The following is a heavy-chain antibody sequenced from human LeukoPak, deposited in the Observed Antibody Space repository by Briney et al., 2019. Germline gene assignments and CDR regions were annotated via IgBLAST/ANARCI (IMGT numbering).Heavy chain of an antibody. Sequence: PGGSLRLSCAASGFTFDDYAMHWVRQAPGKGLEWVSGISWNSGSIGYADSVKGRFTISRDNAKNSLYLQMNSLRAEDTALYYCAKDSGISSSWKTDWGQGTLVTVSS. V-gene: IGHV3-9*01. CDR2: ISWNSGSI. CDR3: AKDSGISSSWKTD. D-gene: IGHD6-13*01. CDR1: GFTFDDYA. J-gene: IGHJ4*02.